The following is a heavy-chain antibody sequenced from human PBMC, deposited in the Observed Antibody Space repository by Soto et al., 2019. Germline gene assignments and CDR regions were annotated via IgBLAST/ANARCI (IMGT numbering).Heavy chain of an antibody. V-gene: IGHV1-24*01. Sequence: QVQLLQSGAEVKKPGASVKVSCKVSGHTLTELSMHWVRQAPGRGLEWMGGFDPEDGETISAQKFQGGGTMTEDTSTDSTYMELTRLRSEDTAVYYWAAGGTRWLHSPFDDWGQGTRVTISS. CDR1: GHTLTELS. J-gene: IGHJ4*02. CDR2: FDPEDGET. D-gene: IGHD1-1*01. CDR3: AAGGTRWLHSPFDD.